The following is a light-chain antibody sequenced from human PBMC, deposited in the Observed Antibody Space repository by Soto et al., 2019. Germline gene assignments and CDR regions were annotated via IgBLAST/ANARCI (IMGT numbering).Light chain of an antibody. CDR1: QSLLHSTGNKY. V-gene: IGKV2-28*01. J-gene: IGKJ5*01. CDR3: LQALQTPPT. CDR2: LGS. Sequence: DIVMTQSPLSLAVTPGEPAAISCRSSQSLLHSTGNKYLNWYLQKPGQSPHLLIYLGSNRASGVPVRFSGSGSATDFTLRISRVEAEDVGVYYCLQALQTPPTFGQGTRLEIK.